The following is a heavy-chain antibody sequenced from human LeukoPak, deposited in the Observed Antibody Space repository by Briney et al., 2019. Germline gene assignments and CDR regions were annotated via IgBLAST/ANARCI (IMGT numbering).Heavy chain of an antibody. Sequence: SETLSLTCTVSGVSIRSYYWSWIGQPPGEGLEWSGYIYYRGSTNYNPSLKSRVTISVDTSNTQFPLKLTSVPAADTAVYYCARATEDSDLAFFDYWGQGTLVTVSS. J-gene: IGHJ4*02. CDR2: IYYRGST. CDR1: GVSIRSYY. CDR3: ARATEDSDLAFFDY. D-gene: IGHD2-15*01. V-gene: IGHV4-59*13.